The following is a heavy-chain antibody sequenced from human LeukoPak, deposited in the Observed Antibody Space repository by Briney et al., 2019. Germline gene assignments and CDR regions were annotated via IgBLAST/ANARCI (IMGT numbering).Heavy chain of an antibody. CDR1: GYSISSGYY. CDR2: IYHSGST. J-gene: IGHJ3*02. V-gene: IGHV4-38-2*01. D-gene: IGHD1-26*01. CDR3: ARPGSGSYVDAFEI. Sequence: SETLPLTCAVSGYSISSGYYWGWIRQPPGRGLEWIGNIYHSGSTYYNPSLKSRVTISVDTSKNQFSLKVSSVTAADTAVYYCARPGSGSYVDAFEIWGQGTMVTVSS.